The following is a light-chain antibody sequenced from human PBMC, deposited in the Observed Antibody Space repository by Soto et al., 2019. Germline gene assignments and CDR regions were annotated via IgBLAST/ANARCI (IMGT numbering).Light chain of an antibody. CDR1: QGISKY. Sequence: DIQMTQSPSSLSASVGARVTITCRASQGISKYLAWYQQKPGKVPELLIYAASTLQSGVPSRFSGIGSGTDFTLTISSLLPEDVATYYCKKYNSAPLTFGQGTKLEIK. V-gene: IGKV1-27*01. CDR3: KKYNSAPLT. CDR2: AAS. J-gene: IGKJ1*01.